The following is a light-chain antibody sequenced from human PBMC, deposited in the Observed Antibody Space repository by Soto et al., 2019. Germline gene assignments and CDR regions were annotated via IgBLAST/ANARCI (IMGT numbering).Light chain of an antibody. CDR3: SSHGGSNNFYV. J-gene: IGLJ1*01. Sequence: QSALTQPPSASGSPGQSVTISCIGTSSDVGAYNYVSWYQQHPGKVPKLMIYEVTKRPSGVPDRFSASKSGNTVSLTVSGLQAEDEADYYCSSHGGSNNFYVFGTGTKLTVL. CDR2: EVT. V-gene: IGLV2-8*01. CDR1: SSDVGAYNY.